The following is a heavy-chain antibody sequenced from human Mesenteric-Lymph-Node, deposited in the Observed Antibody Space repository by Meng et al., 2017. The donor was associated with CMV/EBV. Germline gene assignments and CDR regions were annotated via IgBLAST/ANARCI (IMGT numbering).Heavy chain of an antibody. J-gene: IGHJ4*02. CDR2: RSSSGQT. D-gene: IGHD3-3*01. Sequence: GSLRLSCSVSGGSISRYYWSWIRQTPGMGLEWIGYRSSSGQTHYNPSLKSRVSISVDTANSHFSLKVTSVTAADTAVYYCARSYSHYEDSWGQGTLVTVSS. V-gene: IGHV4-59*01. CDR1: GGSISRYY. CDR3: ARSYSHYEDS.